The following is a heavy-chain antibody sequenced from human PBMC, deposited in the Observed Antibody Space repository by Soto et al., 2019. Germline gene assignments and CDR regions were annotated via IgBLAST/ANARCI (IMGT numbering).Heavy chain of an antibody. CDR3: ARVEWLAPYYYGMDV. CDR1: GFTFSSYG. J-gene: IGHJ6*02. CDR2: IWYDGSNK. D-gene: IGHD6-19*01. V-gene: IGHV3-33*01. Sequence: QVQLVESGGGVVQPGRSLRLSCAASGFTFSSYGMHWVRQAPGKGLEWVAVIWYDGSNKYYADSVKGRFTISRDNSKNTLYLQLNSLRAEDTAVYYCARVEWLAPYYYGMDVWGQGTTVTVSS.